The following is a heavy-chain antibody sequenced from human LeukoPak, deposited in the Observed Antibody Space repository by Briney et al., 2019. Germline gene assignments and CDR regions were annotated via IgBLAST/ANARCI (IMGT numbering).Heavy chain of an antibody. CDR2: ISSSSSYI. V-gene: IGHV3-21*01. CDR1: GFTFSSYS. Sequence: PGGSLRLSCAASGFTFSSYSMNWVRQAPGKGLEWVSSISSSSSYICYADSVKGRFTISRDNAKNSLYLQMNSLRAEDTAVYYCARRGRLKFDYWGQGTLATVSS. CDR3: ARRGRLKFDY. D-gene: IGHD2-21*02. J-gene: IGHJ4*02.